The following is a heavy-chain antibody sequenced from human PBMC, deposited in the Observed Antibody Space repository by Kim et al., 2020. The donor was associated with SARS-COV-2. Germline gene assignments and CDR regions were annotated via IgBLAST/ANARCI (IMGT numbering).Heavy chain of an antibody. V-gene: IGHV1-46*01. Sequence: GVTIYPQQFQGRVTVTRDTSTSTSYMELNSLRSEDTAFYYCAREANSFDYWGQGTLVAVSS. CDR3: AREANSFDY. CDR2: GVT. J-gene: IGHJ4*02.